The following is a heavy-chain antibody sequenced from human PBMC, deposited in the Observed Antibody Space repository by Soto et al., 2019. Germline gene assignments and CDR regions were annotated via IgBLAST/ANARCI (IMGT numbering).Heavy chain of an antibody. V-gene: IGHV1-69*11. CDR2: ISPTVGRT. D-gene: IGHD3-10*01. CDR3: ASDPQISFAMDV. J-gene: IGHJ6*02. CDR1: GETFRRCA. Sequence: GASVQVSFLASGETFRRCAISGVGQDLGKGLEWRGKISPTVGRTNCAQEIQGRLTITADDSKITAHMEQSRLVYYDTAVYYCASDPQISFAMDVLGQGTTVTVSS.